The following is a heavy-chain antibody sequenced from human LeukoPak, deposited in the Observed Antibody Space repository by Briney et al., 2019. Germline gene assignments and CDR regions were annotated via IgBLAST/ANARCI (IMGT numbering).Heavy chain of an antibody. V-gene: IGHV4-30-4*01. CDR2: VRYSGDA. CDR1: GGSISNANYL. Sequence: SETLSLTCTVSGGSISNANYLWRWIRQPPGKGLEWIAYVRYSGDAYYNPFLESRATILVDTSKNQFSLGLTSVTAAGTAVYYCAREVVHPTDSDAFDIWGQGTMVTVSS. D-gene: IGHD6-6*01. CDR3: AREVVHPTDSDAFDI. J-gene: IGHJ3*02.